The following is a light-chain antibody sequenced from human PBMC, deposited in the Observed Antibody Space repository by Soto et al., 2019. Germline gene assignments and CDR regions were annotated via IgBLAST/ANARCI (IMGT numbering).Light chain of an antibody. V-gene: IGKV1-9*01. J-gene: IGKJ4*01. CDR2: TAS. Sequence: DIQLTQSPSFLSASVGDRVTITCRASQDISGYLAWYQQKPGTAPKLLIYTASTLQSGVPSRFSGSGSGTEFTLTISRLQPEDFATYYCQQSNSFPLTFGGGTKVEIK. CDR1: QDISGY. CDR3: QQSNSFPLT.